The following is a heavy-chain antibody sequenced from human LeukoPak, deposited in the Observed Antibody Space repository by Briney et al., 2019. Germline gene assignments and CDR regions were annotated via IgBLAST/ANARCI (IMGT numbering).Heavy chain of an antibody. V-gene: IGHV3-21*01. J-gene: IGHJ6*03. D-gene: IGHD2-15*01. CDR1: GFTFSSYS. Sequence: KPGGSLRLSCAASGFTFSSYSMNWVRQAPGKGLEWVSSISSSSSYIYYADSVKGRFTISRDNAKNLLYLQMNSLRAEDTAVYYCAREIVAYCSGGSCSYYYYYYMDVWGKGTTVTVSS. CDR2: ISSSSSYI. CDR3: AREIVAYCSGGSCSYYYYYYMDV.